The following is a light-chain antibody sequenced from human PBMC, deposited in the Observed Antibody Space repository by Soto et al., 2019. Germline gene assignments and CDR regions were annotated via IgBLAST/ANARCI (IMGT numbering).Light chain of an antibody. J-gene: IGLJ3*02. V-gene: IGLV2-14*01. Sequence: QSALTQPASVSGSPGQSITISCTGTSSDVGYDNYVSWFQQHPGKAPKLMIYEVSRRPSGVSNRFSGSKSANTASLTISGLQAEDEADYYCTSPTASSTLVFGGGTKLTVL. CDR3: TSPTASSTLV. CDR1: SSDVGYDNY. CDR2: EVS.